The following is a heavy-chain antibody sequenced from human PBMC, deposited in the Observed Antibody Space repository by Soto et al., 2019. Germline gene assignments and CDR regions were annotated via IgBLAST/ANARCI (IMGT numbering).Heavy chain of an antibody. CDR1: GGSIISSGDY. CDR2: IYYSGST. J-gene: IGHJ4*02. CDR3: ARRSYYGSGSIFDY. V-gene: IGHV4-39*01. D-gene: IGHD3-10*01. Sequence: PSETISLTCTVSGGSIISSGDYWGWNRKPPGKGLEWIGNIYYSGSTNYNPSLKSRVTISVDTSKNQFSLKVSSVTAADTAVYYCARRSYYGSGSIFDYWGQGTLVTVSS.